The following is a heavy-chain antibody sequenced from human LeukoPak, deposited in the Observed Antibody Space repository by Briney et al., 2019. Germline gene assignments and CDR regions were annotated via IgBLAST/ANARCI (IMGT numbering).Heavy chain of an antibody. Sequence: LSGGSLRLSCAASGFTVSSNYMSWVRQAPGKGLEWVSVIYSGGSTYYADSVKGRFTISRDNSKNTLYLQVNSLRAEDTAVYYCATTAMVMGIDYWGQGTLVTVSS. CDR1: GFTVSSNY. V-gene: IGHV3-66*01. CDR2: IYSGGST. D-gene: IGHD5-18*01. CDR3: ATTAMVMGIDY. J-gene: IGHJ4*02.